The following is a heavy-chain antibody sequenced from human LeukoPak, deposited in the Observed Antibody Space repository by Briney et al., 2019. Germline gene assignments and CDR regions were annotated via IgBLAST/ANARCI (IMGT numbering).Heavy chain of an antibody. J-gene: IGHJ3*02. Sequence: PSETLSLTCAVYGGSFSGYYWSWIRQPPGKGLEWIGEINHSGSTNYNPSLKSRVTISVDTSKNQFSLKLSSVTAADTAVYYCARGPSGSYYSSFAFDIWGQGTMVTVSS. V-gene: IGHV4-34*01. CDR1: GGSFSGYY. CDR3: ARGPSGSYYSSFAFDI. D-gene: IGHD1-26*01. CDR2: INHSGST.